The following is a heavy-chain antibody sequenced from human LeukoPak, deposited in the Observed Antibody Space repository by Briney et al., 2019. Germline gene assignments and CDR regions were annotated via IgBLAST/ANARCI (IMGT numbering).Heavy chain of an antibody. Sequence: SETLSLTCTVSGGSISSYYWSWIRQPAGKGLEWIGRIYSSGSTNYNPSLKSRVTMSVDTSKNQLSLKLKSVTAADTAVYYCARGLRNPYYYYGMDVWGQGTTVTVSS. D-gene: IGHD1-14*01. V-gene: IGHV4-4*07. J-gene: IGHJ6*02. CDR2: IYSSGST. CDR3: ARGLRNPYYYYGMDV. CDR1: GGSISSYY.